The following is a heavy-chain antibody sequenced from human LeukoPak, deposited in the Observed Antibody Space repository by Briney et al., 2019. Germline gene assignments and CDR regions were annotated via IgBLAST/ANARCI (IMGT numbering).Heavy chain of an antibody. Sequence: GGPLRLSCAASGFTFSSYAMTWVRQAPGKGLEWVSSISGSDGSTYYADSVKGRFTISRDNSKNTLYLQMNSLRAEETAVYYCAYMRGLYYGIDYWGQGTLVTVSS. CDR1: GFTFSSYA. J-gene: IGHJ4*02. V-gene: IGHV3-23*01. CDR2: ISGSDGST. D-gene: IGHD3-10*01. CDR3: AYMRGLYYGIDY.